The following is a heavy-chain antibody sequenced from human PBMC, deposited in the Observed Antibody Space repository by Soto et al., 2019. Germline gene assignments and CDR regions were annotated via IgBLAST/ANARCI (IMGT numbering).Heavy chain of an antibody. CDR3: AKGRQQWLVQWFDP. CDR1: GFTFSSYG. D-gene: IGHD6-19*01. CDR2: ISYDGSNK. J-gene: IGHJ5*02. Sequence: PGGSLRLSCAASGFTFSSYGMHWVRQAPGKGLEWVAVISYDGSNKYYADSVKGRFTISRGNSKNTLYLQMNSLRAEDTAVYYCAKGRQQWLVQWFDPWGQGTLVTVSS. V-gene: IGHV3-30*18.